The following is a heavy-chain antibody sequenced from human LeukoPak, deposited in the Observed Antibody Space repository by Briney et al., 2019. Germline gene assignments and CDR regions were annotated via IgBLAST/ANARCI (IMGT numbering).Heavy chain of an antibody. CDR2: IYYSGST. J-gene: IGHJ6*03. V-gene: IGHV4-59*01. CDR1: GGSISSYY. Sequence: SETLSLTCTVSGGSISSYYWSWIRQPPGKGLEWIGYIYYSGSTNYNPSLKSRVTISVDTSKNQFSLKLSSVTAAETAVYYCAREGRYRYGYNEYHSYMDIWGKGTTVTVSS. D-gene: IGHD5-24*01. CDR3: AREGRYRYGYNEYHSYMDI.